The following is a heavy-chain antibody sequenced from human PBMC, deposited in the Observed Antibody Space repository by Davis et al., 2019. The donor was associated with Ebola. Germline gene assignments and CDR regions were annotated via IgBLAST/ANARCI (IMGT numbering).Heavy chain of an antibody. Sequence: GSLRLSCAVSGGSVNTGSYYWRCIRQHPGKGLVWIGSIYYNGFTYYNPSLKTRVTISVDTSKNHFSVNLRSVTATDTATYYCARLGGPATNFDHWGQGTLVTVSS. D-gene: IGHD3-16*01. CDR1: GGSVNTGSYY. CDR2: IYYNGFT. J-gene: IGHJ4*02. V-gene: IGHV4-39*01. CDR3: ARLGGPATNFDH.